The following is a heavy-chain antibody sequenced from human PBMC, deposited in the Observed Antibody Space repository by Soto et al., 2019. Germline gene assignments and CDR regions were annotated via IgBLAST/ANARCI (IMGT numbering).Heavy chain of an antibody. D-gene: IGHD3-3*01. CDR2: INANRGGT. Sequence: ASVKVSCKASGYTFNGHYMPWVRQAPGQGLEWMGWINANRGGTNYAQKVQGRVTMTRDTSISTAYMELSRLTSDDPSVYYCATPPVASYYYFCSGSHMGNDYYYGMDVWGQGTTVTVSS. J-gene: IGHJ6*02. CDR1: GYTFNGHY. V-gene: IGHV1-2*02. CDR3: ATPPVASYYYFCSGSHMGNDYYYGMDV.